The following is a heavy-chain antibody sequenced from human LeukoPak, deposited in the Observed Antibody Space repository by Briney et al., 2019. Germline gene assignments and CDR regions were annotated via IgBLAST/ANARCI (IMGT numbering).Heavy chain of an antibody. CDR3: ARYYGSGSYYSGRFRYYYGMDV. CDR1: GFTFSSYG. Sequence: PGRSLRLSCAASGFTFSSYGMHWVRQAPGKGLEWVAVIWYDGSNKYYADSVKGRFTISRDNSKNTLYLQMNSLRAEDTAVYYCARYYGSGSYYSGRFRYYYGMDVWGQGTTVTVSS. D-gene: IGHD3-10*01. V-gene: IGHV3-33*01. J-gene: IGHJ6*02. CDR2: IWYDGSNK.